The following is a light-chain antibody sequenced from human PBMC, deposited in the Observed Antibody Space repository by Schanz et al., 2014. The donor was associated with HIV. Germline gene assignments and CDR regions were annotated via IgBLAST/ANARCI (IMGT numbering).Light chain of an antibody. CDR3: HQYADSSWS. CDR1: QGISSY. Sequence: IQLTQSPSSLSASVGDRVTITCRASQGISSYLAWYQQKPGKAPKLLIYAASTLQSGVPSRFSGSGSGTDFTLTINSLQPDDSATYYCHQYADSSWSFGLGTKVETK. CDR2: AAS. V-gene: IGKV1-9*01. J-gene: IGKJ1*01.